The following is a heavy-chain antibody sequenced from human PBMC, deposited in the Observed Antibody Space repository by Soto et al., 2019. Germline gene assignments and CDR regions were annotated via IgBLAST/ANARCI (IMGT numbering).Heavy chain of an antibody. J-gene: IGHJ4*02. V-gene: IGHV1-18*01. CDR2: ISAYNGNT. Sequence: EASVKVSCKASGHNFPSFGINWVRQAPGQGLEWMGWISAYNGNTNYAQKLQGRVTMTTDTSTSTAYMELRSLRSDDTAVYYCARGKQWSSPGYGGQGTLVTVSS. D-gene: IGHD2-15*01. CDR3: ARGKQWSSPGY. CDR1: GHNFPSFG.